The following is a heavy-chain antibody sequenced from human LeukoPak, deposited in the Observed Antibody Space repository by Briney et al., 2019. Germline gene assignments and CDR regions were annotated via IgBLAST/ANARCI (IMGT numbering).Heavy chain of an antibody. CDR1: GDSVSSVSAA. V-gene: IGHV6-1*01. J-gene: IGHJ5*01. CDR3: ARAVAGTEGWFNS. Sequence: SQTLSLTCAISGDSVSSVSAAWNWIRQSPSRGLEWLGRTYYRSKWYNDYSAFVKSRIIINPDTSKNQFSLQLNFVTPEDTAVYYCARAVAGTEGWFNSWGQGTLVTVSS. D-gene: IGHD1-1*01. CDR2: TYYRSKWYN.